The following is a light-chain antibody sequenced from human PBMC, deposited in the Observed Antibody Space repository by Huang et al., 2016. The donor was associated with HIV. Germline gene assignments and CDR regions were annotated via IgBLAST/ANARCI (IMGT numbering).Light chain of an antibody. CDR3: QQSYSTPPWT. J-gene: IGKJ1*01. Sequence: DIQMTQSPSSLSASVGDRVTITCRASQSISRYLHWYQQKPGKAPNLLIYAASSLQRGGPSRFSGSGSGTDFTLTISSLQPEDFATYYCQQSYSTPPWTFGQGTKVEIK. CDR2: AAS. V-gene: IGKV1-39*01. CDR1: QSISRY.